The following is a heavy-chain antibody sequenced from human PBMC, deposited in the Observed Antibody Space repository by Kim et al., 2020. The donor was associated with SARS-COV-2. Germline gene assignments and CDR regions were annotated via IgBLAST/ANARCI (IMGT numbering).Heavy chain of an antibody. D-gene: IGHD3-3*01. V-gene: IGHV7-4-1*02. CDR3: ARGHFDTIFGVVISLDAFDS. CDR2: INTNTGNP. Sequence: ASVKVSCKASGYTFTSYAMNWVRQAPGQGLEWMGWINTNTGNPTYAQGFTGRFVFSLDTSVSTAYLQISSLKAEDTAVYYCARGHFDTIFGVVISLDAFDSWGQGTMVTVSS. J-gene: IGHJ3*02. CDR1: GYTFTSYA.